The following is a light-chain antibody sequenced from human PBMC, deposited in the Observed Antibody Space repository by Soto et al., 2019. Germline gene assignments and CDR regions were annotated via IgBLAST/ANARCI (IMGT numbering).Light chain of an antibody. CDR2: EVS. V-gene: IGLV2-23*02. CDR1: SSDVGSYNL. CDR3: CSYAGSRTHVL. Sequence: QSVLTQPASVSGSPGQSITISCIGTSSDVGSYNLVSWYQQHPGKAPKVLIYEVSERPSGVSNRFSGSKSGNTASLTISGLQPEDEAEYYCCSYAGSRTHVLFGGGTKLTVL. J-gene: IGLJ2*01.